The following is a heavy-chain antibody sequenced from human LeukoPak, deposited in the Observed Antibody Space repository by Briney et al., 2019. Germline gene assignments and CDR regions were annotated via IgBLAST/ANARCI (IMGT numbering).Heavy chain of an antibody. CDR2: ITSSSRYT. CDR3: AELGITMIGGV. Sequence: GGSLRLSCAASVFTFSTYNMNWVRQAPGKGLEWVSSITSSSRYTSYADSVKGRFTISRDNAKNSLYLQMNSLRAEDTAVYYCAELGITMIGGVWGKGTTVTISS. D-gene: IGHD3-10*02. V-gene: IGHV3-21*01. J-gene: IGHJ6*04. CDR1: VFTFSTYN.